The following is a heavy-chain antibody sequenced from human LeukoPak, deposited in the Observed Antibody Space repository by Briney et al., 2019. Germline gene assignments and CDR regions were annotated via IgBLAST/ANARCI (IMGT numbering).Heavy chain of an antibody. V-gene: IGHV4-59*01. CDR3: ARNTYCGGDCYSSPFDY. D-gene: IGHD2-21*02. CDR2: IYYSGST. CDR1: GGSISSYY. J-gene: IGHJ4*02. Sequence: PSETLSLTCTVSGGSISSYYWSWIRQPPGKGLEWIGYIYYSGSTSYNPSLKSRVTISVDTSKNQFSLKLSSVTAADTAVYYCARNTYCGGDCYSSPFDYWGQGTLVTVSS.